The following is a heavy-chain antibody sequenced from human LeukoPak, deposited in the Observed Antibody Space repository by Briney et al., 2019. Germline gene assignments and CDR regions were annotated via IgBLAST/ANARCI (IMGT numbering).Heavy chain of an antibody. D-gene: IGHD3-22*01. J-gene: IGHJ3*02. CDR1: GGSISSSSYY. CDR2: IYYSGST. Sequence: PSETLSLTCTVSGGSISSSSYYWGWIRQPPGKGLEWIGSIYYSGSTYYNPSLKSRVTIPVDTSKNQFSLKLSSVTAADTAVYYCARRTMIVVRDAFDIWGQGTMVTVSS. V-gene: IGHV4-39*01. CDR3: ARRTMIVVRDAFDI.